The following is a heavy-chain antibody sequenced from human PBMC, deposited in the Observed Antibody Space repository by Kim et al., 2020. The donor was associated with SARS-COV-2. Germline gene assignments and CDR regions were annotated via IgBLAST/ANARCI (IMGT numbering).Heavy chain of an antibody. V-gene: IGHV3-21*01. CDR3: ARDVSSTSWGNWYDP. D-gene: IGHD2-2*01. J-gene: IGHJ5*02. CDR2: ISSSSSYI. CDR1: GFTFSDYT. Sequence: GGSRILSRTASGFTFSDYTMNWVRQTPGKGLEWVSSISSSSSYIDYADSVRGRFTISRDNAKNSLYLQMNSLRLEDTAVYYCARDVSSTSWGNWYDPRG.